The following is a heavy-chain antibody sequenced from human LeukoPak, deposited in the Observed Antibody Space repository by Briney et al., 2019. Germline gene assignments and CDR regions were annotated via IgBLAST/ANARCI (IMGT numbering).Heavy chain of an antibody. Sequence: GRSLRLSCAASGFTFSSYGMYWVRQAPGKGLEWVAVLSYDGSKKYYADSVKGRFTVSRDNSKNTLYLQMNSLRADDTAVYYCAKDTAGYTYGSGSYYFDYWGQGTLVTVSS. CDR1: GFTFSSYG. J-gene: IGHJ4*02. CDR3: AKDTAGYTYGSGSYYFDY. V-gene: IGHV3-30*18. CDR2: LSYDGSKK. D-gene: IGHD3-10*01.